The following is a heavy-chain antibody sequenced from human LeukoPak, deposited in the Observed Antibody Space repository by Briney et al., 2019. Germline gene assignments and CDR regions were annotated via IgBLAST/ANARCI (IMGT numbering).Heavy chain of an antibody. CDR2: INHSGST. CDR1: GGSFSGYY. V-gene: IGHV4-34*01. Sequence: SETLSLTCAVYGGSFSGYYWSWIRQPPGKGLEWIGEINHSGSTNYNPSLKSRVTISVDTSKNQFSLKLISVAAADTAVYYCARGVGGVISFFDYWGQGTLVTVSS. J-gene: IGHJ4*02. D-gene: IGHD3-16*02. CDR3: ARGVGGVISFFDY.